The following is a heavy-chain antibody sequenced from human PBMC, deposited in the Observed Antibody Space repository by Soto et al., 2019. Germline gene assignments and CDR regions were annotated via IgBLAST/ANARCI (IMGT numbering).Heavy chain of an antibody. CDR2: ISGSGGST. D-gene: IGHD4-4*01. Sequence: PGGSLRLSCAASGFTFSSYAMSWVRQSPGKGLEWVSAISGSGGSTYYADSVKGRFTISRDNSKNTLYLQMNSLRAEDTAVYYCAKDIGIYSNYEVGYFDYWGQGTLVTVSS. CDR1: GFTFSSYA. V-gene: IGHV3-23*01. CDR3: AKDIGIYSNYEVGYFDY. J-gene: IGHJ4*02.